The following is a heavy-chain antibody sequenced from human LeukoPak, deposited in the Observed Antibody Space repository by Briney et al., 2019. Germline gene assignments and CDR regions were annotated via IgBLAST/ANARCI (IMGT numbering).Heavy chain of an antibody. J-gene: IGHJ4*02. Sequence: KSGGSLILSCAASGFTVSSNYMSWVRQAPGKGLEWVSYITSSSSYTNYADSVKGRFTISRDNAKNSLFLQMNSLRAEGTAVYYCASFSVGWGQGTLVTVSS. CDR1: GFTVSSNY. CDR3: ASFSVG. V-gene: IGHV3-11*03. CDR2: ITSSSSYT. D-gene: IGHD2-15*01.